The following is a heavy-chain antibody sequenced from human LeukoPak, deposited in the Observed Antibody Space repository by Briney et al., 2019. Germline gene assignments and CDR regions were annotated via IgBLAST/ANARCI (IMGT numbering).Heavy chain of an antibody. V-gene: IGHV3-33*01. CDR2: IWYDGTGK. D-gene: IGHD5-12*01. CDR1: GFTFSSYG. CDR3: AREASLSGCYFDY. Sequence: GGSLRLSCAASGFTFSSYGMHWVRQAPGKGLEGVAVIWYDGTGKYYEDSVKGRFTISRDNSKNTLFLQMNSLRAEDTALYYCAREASLSGCYFDYWGQGILVTVSS. J-gene: IGHJ4*02.